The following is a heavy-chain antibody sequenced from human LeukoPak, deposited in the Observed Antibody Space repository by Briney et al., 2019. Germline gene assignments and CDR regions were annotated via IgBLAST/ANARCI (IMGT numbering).Heavy chain of an antibody. J-gene: IGHJ4*02. CDR1: GFPFSSYS. V-gene: IGHV3-23*01. Sequence: GGSLRLSFAASGFPFSSYSMNWVRPAPGKGLEWVSAISGSGGSTYYADSVKGRFTISRDNSKNTLYMQMNRLRAEDTAVYYCAKANMVRGVTLKFDYWGQGTLVTVSS. D-gene: IGHD3-10*01. CDR2: ISGSGGST. CDR3: AKANMVRGVTLKFDY.